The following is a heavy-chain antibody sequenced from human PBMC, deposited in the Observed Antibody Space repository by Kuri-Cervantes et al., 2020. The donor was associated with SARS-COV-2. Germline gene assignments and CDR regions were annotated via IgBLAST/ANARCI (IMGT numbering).Heavy chain of an antibody. Sequence: SETLSLTCTVSGGSISSSSYYWGWIRQPPGKGLEWIGSIYYSGSTYYNPSLKSRVTMSVDSSKNQFSLKLSSVTAADTAVYYCARATPRPTIAAAGYFDSWGQGILVTVSS. CDR2: IYYSGST. V-gene: IGHV4-39*07. D-gene: IGHD6-25*01. J-gene: IGHJ4*02. CDR3: ARATPRPTIAAAGYFDS. CDR1: GGSISSSSYY.